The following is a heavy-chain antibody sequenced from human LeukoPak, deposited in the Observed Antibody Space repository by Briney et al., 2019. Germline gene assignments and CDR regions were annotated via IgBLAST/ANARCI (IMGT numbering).Heavy chain of an antibody. Sequence: SVKVSCKASGGTFSSYAISWVRQAPGQGLEWMGRIILIFGTANYAQKFQGRVTITTDESTSTAYMELSSLRSEDTAVYYCARGALYDDSSAYWGQRTLVTVSS. J-gene: IGHJ4*02. D-gene: IGHD3-22*01. CDR3: ARGALYDDSSAY. V-gene: IGHV1-69*05. CDR1: GGTFSSYA. CDR2: IILIFGTA.